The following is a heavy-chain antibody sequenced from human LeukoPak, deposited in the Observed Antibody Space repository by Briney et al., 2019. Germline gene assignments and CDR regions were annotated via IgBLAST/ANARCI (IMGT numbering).Heavy chain of an antibody. J-gene: IGHJ4*02. Sequence: PGGSLRLSCAASGFTFSSYAMSWVRQAPGKGLEWVSAISGSGGSTYYADSVKGRFTISRDNSKNTLYLQMNSLRAEDTAVYYCAKGRERFLEWLLPKRGYVDYWGQGTLVTVSS. CDR3: AKGRERFLEWLLPKRGYVDY. V-gene: IGHV3-23*01. CDR2: ISGSGGST. D-gene: IGHD3-3*01. CDR1: GFTFSSYA.